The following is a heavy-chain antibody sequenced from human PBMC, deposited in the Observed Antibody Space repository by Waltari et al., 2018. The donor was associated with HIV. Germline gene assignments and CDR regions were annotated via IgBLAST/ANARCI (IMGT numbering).Heavy chain of an antibody. D-gene: IGHD1-7*01. CDR3: AGRTGTAVWY. J-gene: IGHJ4*02. CDR1: GGSFSGYY. Sequence: QVQLQQWGAGLLKPSETLSLTCAVYGGSFSGYYWSWIRQPPGKGLEWIGEINHSGSTNSNPSLKSRVTISVDTSKNQFSLKLSSVTAADTAVYYCAGRTGTAVWYWGQGTLVTVSS. V-gene: IGHV4-34*01. CDR2: INHSGST.